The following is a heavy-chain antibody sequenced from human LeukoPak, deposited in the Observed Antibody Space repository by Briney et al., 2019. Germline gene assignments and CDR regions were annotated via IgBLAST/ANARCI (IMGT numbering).Heavy chain of an antibody. D-gene: IGHD6-19*01. J-gene: IGHJ6*02. V-gene: IGHV3-23*01. CDR1: GFTFSSYA. CDR3: AKDRLAAVANDYYYGMDV. Sequence: GGSLRLSCAASGFTFSSYAMGWVRQAPGKGLEWVSDITISGGTTHFYSDSAKGRFTISRDNSKNTLYLQMNSLRAEDTAVYYCAKDRLAAVANDYYYGMDVWGQGTTVTVSS. CDR2: ITISGGTT.